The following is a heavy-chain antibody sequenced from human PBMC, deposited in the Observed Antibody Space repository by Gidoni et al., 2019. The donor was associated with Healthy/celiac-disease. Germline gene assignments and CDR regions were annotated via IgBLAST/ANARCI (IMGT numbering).Heavy chain of an antibody. CDR3: ARDPGYGPPGLFDY. CDR2: IWYDGSNK. Sequence: QVQLVESGGGVVQPGRSLRLSCAASGFTFSSYGMPWVRQAPGKGLEWVAVIWYDGSNKYYADSVQGRFTISRDNSKNTLYLQMNSLRAEDTAVYYCARDPGYGPPGLFDYWGQGTLVTVSS. V-gene: IGHV3-33*01. CDR1: GFTFSSYG. J-gene: IGHJ4*02. D-gene: IGHD5-18*01.